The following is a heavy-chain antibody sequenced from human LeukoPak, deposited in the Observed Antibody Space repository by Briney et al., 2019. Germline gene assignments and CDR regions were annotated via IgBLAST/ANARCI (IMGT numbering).Heavy chain of an antibody. J-gene: IGHJ5*02. CDR1: GYSFTSYW. Sequence: GESLQISCKGSGYSFTSYWIGWVRQMPGKGLEWMGIIYPGDSDTRYSPSFQGQVTISADKSISTAYLQWSSLKASDTAMYYCARLSIVVVPAANNWFDPWGQGTLVTVSS. CDR3: ARLSIVVVPAANNWFDP. D-gene: IGHD2-2*01. V-gene: IGHV5-51*01. CDR2: IYPGDSDT.